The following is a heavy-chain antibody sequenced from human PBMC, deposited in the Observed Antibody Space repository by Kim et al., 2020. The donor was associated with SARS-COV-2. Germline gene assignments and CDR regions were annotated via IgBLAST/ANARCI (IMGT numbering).Heavy chain of an antibody. CDR3: ARSTYSTGWYPDRFDY. J-gene: IGHJ4*01. CDR1: GFTFSSYW. Sequence: GGSLRLSCAASGFTFSSYWMSWVRQAPGKGLEWMANINQDGRNKYYVDSVKGRFTISRDNAQNSLFLEMNSLRAEDTAVYYCARSTYSTGWYPDRFDYGG. CDR2: INQDGRNK. V-gene: IGHV3-7*05. D-gene: IGHD6-19*01.